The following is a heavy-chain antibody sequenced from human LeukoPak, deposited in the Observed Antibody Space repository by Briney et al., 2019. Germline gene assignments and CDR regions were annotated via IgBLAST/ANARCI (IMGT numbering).Heavy chain of an antibody. CDR1: GGSISGYY. CDR2: IYYSGST. CDR3: ARPLSSAWYFDY. D-gene: IGHD6-19*01. J-gene: IGHJ4*02. Sequence: SETLSLTCTVSGGSISGYYWSWIRQPPGKGLEWIGYIYYSGSTNYNPSLQSRVTISVDTSKNQFSLKLSSVTAADTAVYYCARPLSSAWYFDYWGQGTLVTVS. V-gene: IGHV4-59*01.